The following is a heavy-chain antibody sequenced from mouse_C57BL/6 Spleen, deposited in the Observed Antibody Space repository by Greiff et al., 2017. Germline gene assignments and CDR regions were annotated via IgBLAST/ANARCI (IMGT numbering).Heavy chain of an antibody. V-gene: IGHV1-59*01. D-gene: IGHD2-3*01. CDR1: GYTFTSYW. Sequence: VQLQQPGAELVRPGTSVKLSCKASGYTFTSYWMHWVKQRPGQGLEWIGVIDPSDSYTNYNQKFKGKATLTVDTSSSTAYMQLSSLTSEDSAVYYCARVQDGYYDFDYWGQGTTLTVSS. J-gene: IGHJ2*01. CDR3: ARVQDGYYDFDY. CDR2: IDPSDSYT.